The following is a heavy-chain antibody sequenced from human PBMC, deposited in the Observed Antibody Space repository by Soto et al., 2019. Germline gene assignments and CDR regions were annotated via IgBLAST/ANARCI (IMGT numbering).Heavy chain of an antibody. J-gene: IGHJ4*02. CDR1: GYTFTSYG. CDR2: ISAYNGNT. V-gene: IGHV1-18*01. Sequence: TSVKVTCKASGYTFTSYGSSWVRQAPGQGLEWMGWISAYNGNTNYAQKLQGRVTMTTDTSTSTAYMELRSLRSDDTAVYYCARDRPALDFWSGYYAGDFDYWGQGTLVTVSS. CDR3: ARDRPALDFWSGYYAGDFDY. D-gene: IGHD3-3*01.